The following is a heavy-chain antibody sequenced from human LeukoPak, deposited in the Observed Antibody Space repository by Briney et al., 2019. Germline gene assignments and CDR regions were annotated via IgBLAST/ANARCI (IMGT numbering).Heavy chain of an antibody. D-gene: IGHD3-9*01. CDR3: ARGSPYYDILTGYFWD. V-gene: IGHV3-11*04. CDR2: ISSSGSTI. Sequence: GGSLRLSCAASGFTFSDYYMSWIRQAPGKGLEWVSYISSSGSTIYYADPVKGRFTISRDNAKNSLYLQMNSLRAEDTAVYYCARGSPYYDILTGYFWDWGQGTLVTVSS. J-gene: IGHJ4*02. CDR1: GFTFSDYY.